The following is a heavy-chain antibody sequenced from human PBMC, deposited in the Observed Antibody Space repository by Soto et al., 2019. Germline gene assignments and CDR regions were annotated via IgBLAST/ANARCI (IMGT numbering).Heavy chain of an antibody. J-gene: IGHJ4*02. CDR3: ARETITVAPRSYFDY. Sequence: SETLSLTCTVSGVSVSSASYYWNWVRQPPGKGLQWIGYTHHSGSTNYNPSLQSRVTISVDTSKNQFSLRLSSVTAADTAVYYCARETITVAPRSYFDYWGQGNMVTVSS. CDR1: GVSVSSASYY. V-gene: IGHV4-61*01. CDR2: THHSGST. D-gene: IGHD6-19*01.